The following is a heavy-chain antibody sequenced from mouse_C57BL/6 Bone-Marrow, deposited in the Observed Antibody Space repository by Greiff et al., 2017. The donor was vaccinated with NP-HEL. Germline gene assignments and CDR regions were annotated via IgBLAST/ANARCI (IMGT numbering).Heavy chain of an antibody. CDR1: GFTFSDYG. Sequence: EVMLVESGGGLVKPGGSLKLSCAASGFTFSDYGMHWVRQAPEKGLEWVAYISSGSSTIYYADTVKGRFTISRDNAKNTLFLQMTSLRSEDTAMYYCARERLRRRDWYFDVWGTGTTVTVSS. D-gene: IGHD2-4*01. CDR2: ISSGSSTI. V-gene: IGHV5-17*01. CDR3: ARERLRRRDWYFDV. J-gene: IGHJ1*03.